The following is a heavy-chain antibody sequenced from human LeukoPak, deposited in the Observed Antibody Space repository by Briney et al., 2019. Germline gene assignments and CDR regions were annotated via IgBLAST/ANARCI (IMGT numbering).Heavy chain of an antibody. CDR3: TDMVAG. V-gene: IGHV3-53*05. Sequence: GGSLRLSCAASGFSVSNNYVTWVRQPPGKGLEWVSVIYSGGDTYYADSVKGRFTISRDNSKNMLYLQMNSLTVEDTAVYYCTDMVAGWGQGTLVTVS. CDR1: GFSVSNNY. CDR2: IYSGGDT. D-gene: IGHD5-12*01. J-gene: IGHJ4*02.